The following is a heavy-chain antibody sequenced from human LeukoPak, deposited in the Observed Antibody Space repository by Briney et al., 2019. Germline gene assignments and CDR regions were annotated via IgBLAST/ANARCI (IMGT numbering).Heavy chain of an antibody. D-gene: IGHD6-13*01. CDR1: GGSISSSSYY. CDR2: INHSGST. Sequence: PSETLSLTCTVSGGSISSSSYYWGWIRQPPGKGLEWIGEINHSGSTNYNPSLKSRVTISVDTSKNQFSLKLSSVTAADTAVYYCARSRYSSSWYVHYYYYYMDVWGKGTTVTVSS. J-gene: IGHJ6*03. CDR3: ARSRYSSSWYVHYYYYYMDV. V-gene: IGHV4-39*07.